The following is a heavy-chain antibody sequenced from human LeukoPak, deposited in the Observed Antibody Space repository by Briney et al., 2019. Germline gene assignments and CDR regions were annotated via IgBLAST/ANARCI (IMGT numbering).Heavy chain of an antibody. CDR1: GFTFDDYA. J-gene: IGHJ6*03. Sequence: PGGSLRLSCAASGFTFDDYAMHWVRQAPGKGLEWVSGITGSDTTAYHAGSVRGRFTISRDDSKNTLYLQMSSLRVDDTAIYYCAKSGASPLYHMDVWGRGATVTVSS. CDR3: AKSGASPLYHMDV. CDR2: ITGSDTTA. D-gene: IGHD1-26*01. V-gene: IGHV3-23*01.